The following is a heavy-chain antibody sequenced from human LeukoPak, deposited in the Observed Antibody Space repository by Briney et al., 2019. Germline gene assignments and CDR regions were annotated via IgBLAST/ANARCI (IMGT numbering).Heavy chain of an antibody. CDR3: ARHEARTGNWFDP. CDR2: IYYSEST. D-gene: IGHD1/OR15-1a*01. J-gene: IGHJ5*02. CDR1: GGSLSSSSYY. V-gene: IGHV4-39*01. Sequence: PWETLSLTRTVSGGSLSSSSYYWGWIRQPPGKGLEWIGSIYYSESTYYNPSLKSRVTISVDTSKNQFSLKLSSVTAADTAVYYCARHEARTGNWFDPWGQGTLVTVSA.